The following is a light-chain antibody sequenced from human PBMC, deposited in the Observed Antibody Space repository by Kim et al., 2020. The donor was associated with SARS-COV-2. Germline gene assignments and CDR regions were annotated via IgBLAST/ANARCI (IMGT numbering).Light chain of an antibody. CDR1: SSNIGAGYD. CDR3: QSYDTSLSASV. Sequence: QSVLTQPPSVSGAPGQRVTISCTGSSSNIGAGYDVHWYRQLPGTAPKLLIYANTNRPSGVSARFSGSTSGTSASLAITGLQAEDEADYYCQSYDTSLSASVFGGGTQLTVL. J-gene: IGLJ3*02. V-gene: IGLV1-40*01. CDR2: ANT.